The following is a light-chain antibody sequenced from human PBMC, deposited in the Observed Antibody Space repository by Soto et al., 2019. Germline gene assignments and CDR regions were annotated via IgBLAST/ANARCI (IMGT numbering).Light chain of an antibody. CDR2: SNN. V-gene: IGLV1-44*01. CDR3: AAWDDRLNGYV. Sequence: QAVVTLPPSASGTPGQRVTIACSGSSSNIGSNTANWYQQVPGTAPRLLIYSNNQRPSGVPDRFSGSKSGTSASLAISGLQSEEEADYYCAAWDDRLNGYVFGGGTKVTVL. J-gene: IGLJ3*02. CDR1: SSNIGSNT.